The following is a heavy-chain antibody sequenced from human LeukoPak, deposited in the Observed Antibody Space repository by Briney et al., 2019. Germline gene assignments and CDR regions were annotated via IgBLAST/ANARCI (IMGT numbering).Heavy chain of an antibody. V-gene: IGHV3-23*01. CDR2: IRGSGFT. J-gene: IGHJ4*02. D-gene: IGHD6-6*01. Sequence: GSLRLSFATSGFTFSRHAKSWVRQAPGKGLEWVSAIRGSGFTYYTASVKGRFTISRDNSKNTLYLQMNSLRAEDTAVYYWARGLYSSSPWGQGTLVTVSS. CDR3: ARGLYSSSP. CDR1: GFTFSRHA.